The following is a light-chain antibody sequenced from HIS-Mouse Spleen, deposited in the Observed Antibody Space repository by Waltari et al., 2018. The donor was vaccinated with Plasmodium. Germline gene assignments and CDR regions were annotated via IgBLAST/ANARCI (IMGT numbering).Light chain of an antibody. V-gene: IGLV2-23*03. J-gene: IGLJ3*02. Sequence: QSDLTQHASVSGSPGQSITISCPATSSDVGRYNLVSWYRQHPGKAPKIMIYEGSKRPSGVSNRVSGSKSGNTASLTISGLQAEDEADYYCCSYAGSSTFVFGGGTKLTVL. CDR1: SSDVGRYNL. CDR2: EGS. CDR3: CSYAGSSTFV.